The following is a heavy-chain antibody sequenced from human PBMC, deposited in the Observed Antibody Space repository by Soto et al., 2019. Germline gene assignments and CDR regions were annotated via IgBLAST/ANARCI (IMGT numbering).Heavy chain of an antibody. D-gene: IGHD3-10*01. Sequence: QVQLQESGPGLVKPSETLSLTCTVSGGSISSYYWSWIRQPPGKGLEWIGDIYYSGSTNYNPSLKSRVTISVDTSKNQFSLKLSSVTAADTAVYYCARGLHGSGSYYKEAFDYWGQGTLVTVSS. CDR2: IYYSGST. V-gene: IGHV4-59*01. CDR3: ARGLHGSGSYYKEAFDY. J-gene: IGHJ4*02. CDR1: GGSISSYY.